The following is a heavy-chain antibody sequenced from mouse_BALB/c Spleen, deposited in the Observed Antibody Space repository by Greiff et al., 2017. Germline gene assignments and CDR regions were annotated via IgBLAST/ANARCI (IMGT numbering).Heavy chain of an antibody. D-gene: IGHD3-2*01. J-gene: IGHJ4*01. Sequence: EVQLQQSGPELVKPGASVKMSCKASGYTFTSYVMHWVKQKPGQGLEWIGYINPYNDGTKYNEKFKGKATLTSDKSSSTAYMELSSLTSEDSAVYYCARVRQLGLRTAMDYWGQGTSVTVSS. CDR1: GYTFTSYV. V-gene: IGHV1-14*01. CDR3: ARVRQLGLRTAMDY. CDR2: INPYNDGT.